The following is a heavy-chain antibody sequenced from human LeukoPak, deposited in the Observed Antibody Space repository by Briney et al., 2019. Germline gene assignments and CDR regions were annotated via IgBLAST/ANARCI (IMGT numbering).Heavy chain of an antibody. V-gene: IGHV3-21*01. CDR2: IDSSGSYI. CDR3: ARSDWFDP. CDR1: GFTFSSYN. Sequence: GGSLRLSCAASGFTFSSYNMNWVRQAPGKGLEWVSSIDSSGSYISHADSLKGRFTISRDNAKNSLYLQMNSLRAEDTAVYYCARSDWFDPWGQGTLVTVSS. J-gene: IGHJ5*02.